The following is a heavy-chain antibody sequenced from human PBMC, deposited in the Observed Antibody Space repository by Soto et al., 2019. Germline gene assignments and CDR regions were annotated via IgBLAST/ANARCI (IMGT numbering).Heavy chain of an antibody. Sequence: QVQLQESGPGLVKPSETLSLTCIVSGGSISSFYWSWIRQPPGKGLEWVGGIYYNGSATYNPSLKSRVTMSVDRSKNHLFLTLNSVTAADTAVYYCARSFYPWGQGTLVTVSS. J-gene: IGHJ5*02. V-gene: IGHV4-59*01. CDR3: ARSFYP. CDR1: GGSISSFY. CDR2: IYYNGSA.